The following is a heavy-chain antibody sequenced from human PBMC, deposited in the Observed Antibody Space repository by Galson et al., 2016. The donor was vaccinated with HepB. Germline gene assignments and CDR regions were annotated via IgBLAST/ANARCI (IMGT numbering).Heavy chain of an antibody. Sequence: SLRLSCAASGFTFSNFAMTWVRQAPGKGLEWISGISGKGDSTYYADSVKGRFIVSRDNSKNTLHLHMNSLRVDDTAVYYCANLGSGSFRWYFYGMEVWGKGTTVTVPS. CDR2: ISGKGDST. CDR3: ANLGSGSFRWYFYGMEV. J-gene: IGHJ6*04. CDR1: GFTFSNFA. D-gene: IGHD3-10*01. V-gene: IGHV3-23*01.